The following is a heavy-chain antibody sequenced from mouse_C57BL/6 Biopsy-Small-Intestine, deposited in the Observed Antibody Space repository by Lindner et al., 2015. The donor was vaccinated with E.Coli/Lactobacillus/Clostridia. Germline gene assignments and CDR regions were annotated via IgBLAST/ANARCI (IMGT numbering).Heavy chain of an antibody. Sequence: VQLQESGAELVKPGASVKLSCTASGFNIKDYYMHWVKQRTEQGLEWIGRIDPENGETKNAPKFQGKATITADTSSNTANLQLSRLTSEDTAVYYCARSGWDRGYFNIWGTGTTATVSS. CDR3: ARSGWDRGYFNI. D-gene: IGHD3-2*02. CDR1: GFNIKDYY. V-gene: IGHV14-2*01. J-gene: IGHJ1*03. CDR2: IDPENGET.